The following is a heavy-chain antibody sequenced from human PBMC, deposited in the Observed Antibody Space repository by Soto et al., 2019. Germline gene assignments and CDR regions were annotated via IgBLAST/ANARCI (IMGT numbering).Heavy chain of an antibody. Sequence: SETLSLTCAVYGGSFSGYYWSWIRQPPGKGLEWIGEINHSGSTNYNPSLKSRVTISVDTSKNQFSLKLSSVTAADTAVYYCARGLIRGSSTSCLFDYWGQGTLVTVS. D-gene: IGHD2-2*01. CDR3: ARGLIRGSSTSCLFDY. J-gene: IGHJ4*02. CDR1: GGSFSGYY. V-gene: IGHV4-34*01. CDR2: INHSGST.